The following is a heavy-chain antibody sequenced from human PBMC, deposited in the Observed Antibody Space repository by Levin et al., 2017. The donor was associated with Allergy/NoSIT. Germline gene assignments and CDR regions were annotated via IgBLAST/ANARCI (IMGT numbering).Heavy chain of an antibody. V-gene: IGHV3-7*01. D-gene: IGHD3-16*01. CDR2: IKQDGGQK. Sequence: QPGGSLRLSCAASGFTFSSYWMSWVRQAPGKGLEWVATIKQDGGQKYYVDSVKGRFTISRDNAENSLYVQMNSLRAEDTAVYYCARDRGSHGSSLDYWGQGTLVTVSS. J-gene: IGHJ4*02. CDR1: GFTFSSYW. CDR3: ARDRGSHGSSLDY.